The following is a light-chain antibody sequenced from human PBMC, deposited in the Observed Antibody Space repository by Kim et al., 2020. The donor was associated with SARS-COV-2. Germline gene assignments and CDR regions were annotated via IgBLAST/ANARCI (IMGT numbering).Light chain of an antibody. CDR3: HQYSTYSWT. J-gene: IGKJ1*01. CDR1: QSINSW. V-gene: IGKV1-5*03. CDR2: KAS. Sequence: DIQMTQSPSTLSASVGDRVTITCRASQSINSWLAWYQQKPGKAPKCLIYKASSLESGVPSRFSGSGSGTEFTLTISSLQPDDFATYYCHQYSTYSWTFGQGTKVEIK.